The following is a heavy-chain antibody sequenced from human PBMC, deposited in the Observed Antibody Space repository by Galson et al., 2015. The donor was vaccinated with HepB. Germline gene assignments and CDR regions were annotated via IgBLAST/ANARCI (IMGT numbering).Heavy chain of an antibody. D-gene: IGHD2-15*01. J-gene: IGHJ3*02. CDR3: AREGSAHADAFDI. CDR1: GASISSRNW. Sequence: TLSLTCAVSGASISSRNWWSWVRQPPGKGLEWIGEIYNSGTTNYNPSLKSRVTISIDKSKNDFSLKLNSVTAADTAVYYCAREGSAHADAFDIWGQGTMVIVSS. CDR2: IYNSGTT. V-gene: IGHV4-4*02.